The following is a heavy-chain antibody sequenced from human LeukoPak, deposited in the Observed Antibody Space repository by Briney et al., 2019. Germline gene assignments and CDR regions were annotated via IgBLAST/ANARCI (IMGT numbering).Heavy chain of an antibody. Sequence: GASVKVSCKASGYTFTSYYMHWVRQAPGQGLEWMGWINPNSGGTNYAQKFQGRVTMTRDTSISTAYMELSRLRSDDTAVYYCARDPLPTALIAAAGRENWFDPWGQGTLVTVSS. CDR3: ARDPLPTALIAAAGRENWFDP. D-gene: IGHD6-13*01. V-gene: IGHV1-2*02. CDR1: GYTFTSYY. CDR2: INPNSGGT. J-gene: IGHJ5*02.